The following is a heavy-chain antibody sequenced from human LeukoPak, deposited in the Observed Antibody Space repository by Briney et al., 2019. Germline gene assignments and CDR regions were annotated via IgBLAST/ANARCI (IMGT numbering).Heavy chain of an antibody. CDR2: ISHSGMT. Sequence: TSETLSLTCTVSGYSITSGFFWGWIRQPPGQGLEWIGSISHSGMTYHNPSLKSRVTRAVDTSKNQFSLELSSVTAADTAVYYCTRRISSGSYSDYWGQGSLVTVAS. CDR1: GYSITSGFF. D-gene: IGHD1-26*01. CDR3: TRRISSGSYSDY. J-gene: IGHJ4*02. V-gene: IGHV4-38-2*02.